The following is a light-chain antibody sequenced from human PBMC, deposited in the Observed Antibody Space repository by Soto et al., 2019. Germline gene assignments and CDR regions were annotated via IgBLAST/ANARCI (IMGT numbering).Light chain of an antibody. CDR3: QHDNSYSEA. J-gene: IGKJ1*01. CDR1: QTISSW. V-gene: IGKV1-5*03. Sequence: DIQMTQSPSTLSGSVGDRVTITCRASQTISSWLAWYQQKPGKAAKLLIYKASTLKSGGPSRFSGSGPGTECTPTIRSLQPDDFATYYCQHDNSYSEAFGQGTKVDIK. CDR2: KAS.